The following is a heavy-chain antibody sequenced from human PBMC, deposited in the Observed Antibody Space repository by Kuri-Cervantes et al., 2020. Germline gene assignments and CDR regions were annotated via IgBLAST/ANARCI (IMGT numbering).Heavy chain of an antibody. CDR3: ARIKGRGVIAFDI. D-gene: IGHD3-10*01. J-gene: IGHJ3*02. Sequence: SCAVSGGSISSSNRWSWVRQPPGKGLEWIGEIYHSGSTNYNPSLKSRVTISVDKSKNQFSLKLSSVTAADTAVYYCARIKGRGVIAFDIWGQGTMVTVSS. CDR1: GGSISSSNR. CDR2: IYHSGST. V-gene: IGHV4-4*02.